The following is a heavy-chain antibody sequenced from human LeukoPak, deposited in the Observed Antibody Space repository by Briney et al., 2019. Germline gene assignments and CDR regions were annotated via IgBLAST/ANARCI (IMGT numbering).Heavy chain of an antibody. CDR2: IKPIDDTT. D-gene: IGHD2-21*02. CDR3: ARDSGDWSVDY. Sequence: GASVKVSCKTSGYSFTSYNMHWVRQDPGQGLEWLGIIKPIDDTTNFTQKFQGRLTMTRDTSTSTVFMELTSLRSEDTALYYCARDSGDWSVDYWGQGTLVTVSS. J-gene: IGHJ4*02. V-gene: IGHV1-46*01. CDR1: GYSFTSYN.